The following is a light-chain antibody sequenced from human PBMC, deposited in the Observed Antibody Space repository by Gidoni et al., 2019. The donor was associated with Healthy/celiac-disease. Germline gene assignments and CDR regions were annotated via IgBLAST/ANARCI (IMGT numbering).Light chain of an antibody. CDR3: QSYDSSLSASVV. Sequence: QSVLTQPPSVSGAPGQRGIISCTGSSSNIGAGYDVHWYQQLPGTAPKLLIYGNSNRPSGVPDRFSGSKSGTSASLAITGLQAEDEADYYCQSYDSSLSASVVFGGGTKLTVL. CDR2: GNS. J-gene: IGLJ2*01. V-gene: IGLV1-40*01. CDR1: SSNIGAGYD.